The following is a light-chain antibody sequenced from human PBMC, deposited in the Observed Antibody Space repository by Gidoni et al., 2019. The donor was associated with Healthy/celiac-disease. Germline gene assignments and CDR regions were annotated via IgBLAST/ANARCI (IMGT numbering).Light chain of an antibody. J-gene: IGLJ2*01. CDR3: NSSDSSGNPLVV. V-gene: IGLV3-19*01. CDR2: GKN. CDR1: SLRSYY. Sequence: SSELPQDPAVSVALGQTVRITCQGVSLRSYYAILYQQKPRQAPVLVIYGKNNRPSGIPDRFSGASSGNTASLTITAAQAADDAAYYCNSSDSSGNPLVVFGGGTKLTVL.